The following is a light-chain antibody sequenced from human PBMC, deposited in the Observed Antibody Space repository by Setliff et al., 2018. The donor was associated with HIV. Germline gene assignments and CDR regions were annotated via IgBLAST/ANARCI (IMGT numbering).Light chain of an antibody. Sequence: QSALTQPASVSGSPGQSITISCTGTSSDVGSYNLVSWYQQRPGKAPKLIMYEVTKWPSGISDRFSGSKSGNTASLTISGLQADDEADYYCCSYGSSDTFVFGTGTKSHRP. CDR2: EVT. CDR1: SSDVGSYNL. V-gene: IGLV2-23*02. CDR3: CSYGSSDTFV. J-gene: IGLJ1*01.